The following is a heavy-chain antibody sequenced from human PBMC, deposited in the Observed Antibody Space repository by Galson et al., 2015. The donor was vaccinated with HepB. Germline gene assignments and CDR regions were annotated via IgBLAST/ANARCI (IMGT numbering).Heavy chain of an antibody. J-gene: IGHJ4*02. D-gene: IGHD2-21*01. Sequence: SLRLSCAASGFTFSSYEMNWVRQAPGKGLEWVSYISSSGSTIYYADSVKGRFTISRDNAKNSLYLQMNSLRAEDTAVYYCARWWWPRGSDYWGQGTLVTVSS. CDR2: ISSSGSTI. V-gene: IGHV3-48*03. CDR3: ARWWWPRGSDY. CDR1: GFTFSSYE.